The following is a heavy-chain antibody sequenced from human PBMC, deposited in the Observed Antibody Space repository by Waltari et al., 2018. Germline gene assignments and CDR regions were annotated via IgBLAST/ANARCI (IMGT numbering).Heavy chain of an antibody. CDR3: ARKSRSWTRDYYGMDV. CDR1: GGSISSSSYY. V-gene: IGHV4-39*07. J-gene: IGHJ6*02. CDR2: IYYSGST. Sequence: QLQLQESGPGLVKPSETLSLTCTVSGGSISSSSYYWGWIRPPPGKGLEWIGSIYYSGSTYYNPSLKSRVTISVDTSKNQFSLKLSSVTAADTAVYYCARKSRSWTRDYYGMDVWGQGTTVTVSS. D-gene: IGHD1-26*01.